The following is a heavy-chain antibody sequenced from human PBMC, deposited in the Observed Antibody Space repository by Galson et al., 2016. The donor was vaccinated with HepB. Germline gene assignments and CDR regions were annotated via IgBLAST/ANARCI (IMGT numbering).Heavy chain of an antibody. D-gene: IGHD3-16*02. V-gene: IGHV1-3*01. CDR2: INPDNGNA. J-gene: IGHJ5*02. CDR3: TRDGAVGGGIPRGRFDP. Sequence: SVKVSCKASGYIFTNYAMHWVRQAPGQRLEWMGLINPDNGNAKYSQTFQGRVTMTTDTSTSTAYMELRSLKSDDTAVYYCTRDGAVGGGIPRGRFDPWGQGTLVTVSS. CDR1: GYIFTNYA.